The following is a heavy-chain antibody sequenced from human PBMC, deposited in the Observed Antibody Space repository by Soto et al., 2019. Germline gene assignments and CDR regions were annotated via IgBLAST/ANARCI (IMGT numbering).Heavy chain of an antibody. Sequence: SVKVSCKAPGGTLSSCTFTWVRQAPGQGPEWMGRIIPIVGIADSAQKFQGRVTITADKSTSTAYMELSSLRSEDTAVYYCAISGCSGWDSRYDAFDIWGQGTMVTVSS. CDR3: AISGCSGWDSRYDAFDI. J-gene: IGHJ3*02. CDR2: IIPIVGIA. D-gene: IGHD6-19*01. V-gene: IGHV1-69*02. CDR1: GGTLSSCT.